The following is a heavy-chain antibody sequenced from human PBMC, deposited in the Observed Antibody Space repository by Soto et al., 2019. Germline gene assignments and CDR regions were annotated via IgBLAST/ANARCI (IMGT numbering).Heavy chain of an antibody. CDR3: AGILLGCVVGHPVGMDV. D-gene: IGHD2-15*01. CDR2: IIPIFGTA. V-gene: IGHV1-69*12. J-gene: IGHJ6*02. CDR1: GGTFSSYA. Sequence: QVQLVQSGAEVKKPGSSVKVSCKASGGTFSSYAISWVRQAPGQGLEWMGGIIPIFGTANYARKFQGRVTITADESTSTAYMELSSLRSEDTAVYYCAGILLGCVVGHPVGMDVWGQGTTVTVSS.